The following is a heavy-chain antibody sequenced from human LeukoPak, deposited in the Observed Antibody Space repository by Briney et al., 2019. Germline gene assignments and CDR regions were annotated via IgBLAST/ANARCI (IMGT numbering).Heavy chain of an antibody. D-gene: IGHD3-16*02. CDR1: GFTATTNY. J-gene: IGHJ3*02. Sequence: PGGSLRLSCAGSGFTATTNYMSWVRQAPGKGLEWVSVIYSSGSTSYADSVKGRFTVSRDSSKNTVYLQMNSLRAEDTAVCYCARDHINVNAFDIWGQGTMVTVSS. CDR3: ARDHINVNAFDI. V-gene: IGHV3-53*01. CDR2: IYSSGST.